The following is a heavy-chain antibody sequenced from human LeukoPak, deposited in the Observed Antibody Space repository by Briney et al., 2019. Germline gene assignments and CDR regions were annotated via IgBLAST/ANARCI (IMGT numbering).Heavy chain of an antibody. V-gene: IGHV3-21*01. J-gene: IGHJ6*02. D-gene: IGHD3-3*01. CDR3: ARGPAYYDSHYGMDV. CDR1: GFTFSSYS. Sequence: SGGSLRLSCAASGFTFSSYSMNWVRQAPGKGLEWVSSISSSSSYIYYADSVKGRFTISRDNAKNSLYLQMNSLRAEDTAVYYCARGPAYYDSHYGMDVWGQGTTVTVSS. CDR2: ISSSSSYI.